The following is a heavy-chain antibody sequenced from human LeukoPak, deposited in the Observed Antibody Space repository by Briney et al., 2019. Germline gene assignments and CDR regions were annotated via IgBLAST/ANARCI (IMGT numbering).Heavy chain of an antibody. Sequence: GGSLRLSCAASGFTFSSYWMRWVGQGPGKGLERVANIKQDGSEKYSLSSVKRRFTPSRHNAMTSLYLQFTSLRAEDTAVYYCARDQIVVVPDRSYYYGMDFWGQGTTVTVSS. CDR1: GFTFSSYW. V-gene: IGHV3-7*01. J-gene: IGHJ6*02. CDR3: ARDQIVVVPDRSYYYGMDF. D-gene: IGHD2-2*01. CDR2: IKQDGSEK.